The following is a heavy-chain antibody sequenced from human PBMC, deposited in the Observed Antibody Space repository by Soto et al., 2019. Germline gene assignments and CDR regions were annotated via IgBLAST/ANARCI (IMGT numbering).Heavy chain of an antibody. D-gene: IGHD5-18*01. CDR1: GGSISSYH. Sequence: PSETLSLTCPVSGGSISSYHWSWIRQPPGKGLEWIGYIYYSGSTNYNPSLKSRVTISVDTSKNQFSLKPSSVTAADTAVYYCARELYSYGNWFAPWGQGTLVTVSS. V-gene: IGHV4-59*01. CDR2: IYYSGST. CDR3: ARELYSYGNWFAP. J-gene: IGHJ5*02.